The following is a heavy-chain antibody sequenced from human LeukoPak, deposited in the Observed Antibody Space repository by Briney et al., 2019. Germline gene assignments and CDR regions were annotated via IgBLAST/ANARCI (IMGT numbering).Heavy chain of an antibody. V-gene: IGHV3-23*01. CDR2: ISGSGSSL. D-gene: IGHD6-19*01. CDR3: AKDGGQWYDAFDY. Sequence: GGSLRLSCAVSGFIFSSYTMSWVRQAPGKGLEWVSAISGSGSSLYYADSVKGRFTISRDNSKNTLHLQMNSLRAEDTAVYYCAKDGGQWYDAFDYWGQGTLVTVSS. CDR1: GFIFSSYT. J-gene: IGHJ4*02.